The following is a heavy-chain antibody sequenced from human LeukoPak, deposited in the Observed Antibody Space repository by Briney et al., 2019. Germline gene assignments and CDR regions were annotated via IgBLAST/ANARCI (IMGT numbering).Heavy chain of an antibody. CDR1: GSTFSSNA. J-gene: IGHJ5*02. D-gene: IGHD2-2*01. CDR3: AKEPYIVVVPAIDRDNWFDP. Sequence: GGSLRLSCAASGSTFSSNAMSWVRQPPGKGLEWVSAISVSGGSTYYPYSVKGRFTFSRDNSKNTLYLQMTSLTAADTAVYYCAKEPYIVVVPAIDRDNWFDPWGQGTLVTVPS. CDR2: ISVSGGST. V-gene: IGHV3-23*01.